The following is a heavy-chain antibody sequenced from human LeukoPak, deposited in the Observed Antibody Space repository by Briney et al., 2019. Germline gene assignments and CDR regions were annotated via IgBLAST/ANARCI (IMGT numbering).Heavy chain of an antibody. J-gene: IGHJ5*02. D-gene: IGHD2-8*01. CDR2: INPSGGST. CDR3: ARAGTMVYAIWGWFDP. CDR1: VYTFTSYY. Sequence: ASVKVSCKASVYTFTSYYMHWVRQAPGQGLEWMGLINPSGGSTSYAQKFQGRVTMTRDTSTSTVYMELSSLRSEDTAVYYCARAGTMVYAIWGWFDPWGQGTLVTVSS. V-gene: IGHV1-46*01.